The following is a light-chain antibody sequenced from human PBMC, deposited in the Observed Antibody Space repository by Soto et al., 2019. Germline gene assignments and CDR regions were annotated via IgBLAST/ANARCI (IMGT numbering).Light chain of an antibody. Sequence: QAVVTQPHSASGTPGQRVTISCSGSSSNIGTSSVHWFQQLPGTAPKLLISTTNQRPSGVPERFSGSKSGTSASLAISGLQSEDEADYYCAAWDDILNGHVFGTGTKVTVL. CDR2: TTN. J-gene: IGLJ1*01. V-gene: IGLV1-44*01. CDR1: SSNIGTSS. CDR3: AAWDDILNGHV.